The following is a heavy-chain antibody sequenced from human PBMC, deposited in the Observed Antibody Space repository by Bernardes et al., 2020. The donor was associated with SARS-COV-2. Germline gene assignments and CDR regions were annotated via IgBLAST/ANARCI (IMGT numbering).Heavy chain of an antibody. CDR1: GFTFSTYY. CDR2: IDTSGTLT. V-gene: IGHV3-21*01. J-gene: IGHJ6*02. CDR3: ARDLNSGWYGGPSYYAMDV. D-gene: IGHD6-19*01. Sequence: GGSLRLSCTASGFTFSTYYINWVRQAPGKGLEWVSSIDTSGTLTYYGDLMQGRFTISRDNARNSLYLQMNGLTAEDTALYYCARDLNSGWYGGPSYYAMDVWGQGTTVTVSS.